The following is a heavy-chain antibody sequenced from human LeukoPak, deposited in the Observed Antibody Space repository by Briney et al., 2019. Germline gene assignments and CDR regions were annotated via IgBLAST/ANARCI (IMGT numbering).Heavy chain of an antibody. CDR1: GYTLTSYD. D-gene: IGHD2-15*01. J-gene: IGHJ4*02. V-gene: IGHV1-8*03. Sequence: ASVKVSCKASGYTLTSYDINWVRQATGQGLEWMGWMNPNSGNTGYAQKFQGRVTITRNTSISTAYMELSSLRSEDTAVYYCARGTRGYCSGGSCFSYWGQGTLVTVSS. CDR3: ARGTRGYCSGGSCFSY. CDR2: MNPNSGNT.